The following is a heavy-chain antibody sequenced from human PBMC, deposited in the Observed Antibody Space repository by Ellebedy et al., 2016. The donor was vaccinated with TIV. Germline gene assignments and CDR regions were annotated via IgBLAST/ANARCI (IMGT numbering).Heavy chain of an antibody. CDR2: ISGSGGST. V-gene: IGHV3-23*01. CDR3: ANLLGRLSSTSCYFDY. D-gene: IGHD2-2*01. J-gene: IGHJ4*02. Sequence: GGSLRLXXAASGFTFSSYAMSWVRQAPGKGLEWVSAISGSGGSTYYADSVKGRFTISRDNSKNTLYLQMNSLRAEDTAVYYCANLLGRLSSTSCYFDYWGQGTLVTVSS. CDR1: GFTFSSYA.